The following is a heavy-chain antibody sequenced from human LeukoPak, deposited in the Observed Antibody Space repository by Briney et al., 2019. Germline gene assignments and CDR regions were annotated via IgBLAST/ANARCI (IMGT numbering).Heavy chain of an antibody. J-gene: IGHJ2*01. CDR1: GGSISSYY. D-gene: IGHD2-2*01. CDR2: IYSSGST. V-gene: IGHV4-4*07. CDR3: ARGQYHLLYWYFDL. Sequence: SETLSLTCTVSGGSISSYYWSWIRQPAGKGLEWIGRIYSSGSTNYNPSLKNRVTMSVDTSKNQFSLKLSSVTAADTAVYYCARGQYHLLYWYFDLWGRGTLVTVSS.